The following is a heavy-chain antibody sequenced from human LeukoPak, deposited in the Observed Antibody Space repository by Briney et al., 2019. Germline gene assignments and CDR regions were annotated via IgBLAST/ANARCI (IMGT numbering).Heavy chain of an antibody. CDR2: INPNSGGT. CDR1: GYIFTGYY. D-gene: IGHD3-10*01. Sequence: GASVKVSCKASGYIFTGYYMHWVRQAPGQGLEWMGRINPNSGGTNYAQKFQGRVTMTRDTSISTAYMELSRLRSDDTAVYYCARGLGFGELARFDPWGQGTLVTVSS. CDR3: ARGLGFGELARFDP. V-gene: IGHV1-2*06. J-gene: IGHJ5*02.